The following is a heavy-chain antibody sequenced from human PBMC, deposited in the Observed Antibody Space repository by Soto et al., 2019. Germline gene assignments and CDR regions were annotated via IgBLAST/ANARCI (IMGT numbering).Heavy chain of an antibody. Sequence: PGGSLSLSCAASGFTFSSYAMSWVRQAPGKGLEWVSAISGSGGSTYYADSVKGRFTISRDNSKNTLYLQMNSLRAEDTAVYYCAKAKDYDFWSGYKPPGYYYGMDVWGQGTTVTVSS. D-gene: IGHD3-3*01. CDR3: AKAKDYDFWSGYKPPGYYYGMDV. V-gene: IGHV3-23*01. CDR1: GFTFSSYA. J-gene: IGHJ6*02. CDR2: ISGSGGST.